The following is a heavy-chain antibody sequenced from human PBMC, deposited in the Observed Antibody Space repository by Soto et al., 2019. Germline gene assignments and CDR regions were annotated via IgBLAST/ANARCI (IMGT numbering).Heavy chain of an antibody. CDR1: GYTFTSYG. D-gene: IGHD2-2*01. Sequence: AASVKVSCKASGYTFTSYGISWVRQAPGQGLEWMGWISAYNGNTNYAQKLQGRVTMTTDTSTSTAYMELRSLRSDDTAVYYCARYIVVVPAAIALYYYYGMDVWGQGTTVTVSS. V-gene: IGHV1-18*04. CDR3: ARYIVVVPAAIALYYYYGMDV. CDR2: ISAYNGNT. J-gene: IGHJ6*02.